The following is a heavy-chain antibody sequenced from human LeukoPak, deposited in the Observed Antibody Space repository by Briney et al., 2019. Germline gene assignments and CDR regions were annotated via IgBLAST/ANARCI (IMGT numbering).Heavy chain of an antibody. CDR3: ARELLEWELVY. D-gene: IGHD1-26*01. CDR2: IIPIFGTA. J-gene: IGHJ4*02. CDR1: VGTFSSYA. Sequence: ASVKVSCTASVGTFSSYAISWVRQAPGQGLEWMGGIIPIFGTANYAQKFQGRVTITADESTSTAYMELSSLRSEDTAVYYCARELLEWELVYWGQGTLVTVSS. V-gene: IGHV1-69*13.